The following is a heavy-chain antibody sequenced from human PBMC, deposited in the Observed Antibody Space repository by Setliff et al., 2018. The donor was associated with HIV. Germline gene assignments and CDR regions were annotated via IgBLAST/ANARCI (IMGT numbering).Heavy chain of an antibody. CDR1: GITVSGIY. J-gene: IGHJ4*02. Sequence: GGSLRLSCVASGITVSGIYMTWVRQAPGKGLEWVSVINGGTTTYYADSVKGRFTISRDNSKNTLYLQMNSLRAEDTAVYYCAKDPRAAVATICDYWGQGALVTVSS. CDR2: INGGTTT. V-gene: IGHV3-53*01. CDR3: AKDPRAAVATICDY. D-gene: IGHD5-12*01.